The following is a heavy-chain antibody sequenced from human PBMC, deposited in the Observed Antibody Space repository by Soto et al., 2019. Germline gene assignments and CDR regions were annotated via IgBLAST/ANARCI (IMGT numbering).Heavy chain of an antibody. J-gene: IGHJ4*02. CDR3: TTGYYEWFGELLYYFDY. D-gene: IGHD3-10*01. CDR1: GFTFSNAW. CDR2: IKSKTDGGTT. V-gene: IGHV3-15*01. Sequence: GGSLRLSCAASGFTFSNAWMSWVRQAPGKGLEWVGRIKSKTDGGTTDYAAPVKGRFTISRDDSKNTLYLQMNSLKTEDTAVYYCTTGYYEWFGELLYYFDYWGQGTLVTVSS.